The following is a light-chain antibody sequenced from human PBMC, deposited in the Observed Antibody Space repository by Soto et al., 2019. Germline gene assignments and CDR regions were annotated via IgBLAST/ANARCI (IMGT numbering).Light chain of an antibody. J-gene: IGKJ4*01. Sequence: DIVLTQSPLSLSVTPGEPASISCRSSQSLLHTNGYNYLDWYLQKPGQSPQLLIHLASTRVSGVPDRFSGRGSGTDFTLKISGVEAEDVGVYFCMQPLQTPLTFGGGTKVEIK. V-gene: IGKV2-28*01. CDR1: QSLLHTNGYNY. CDR2: LAS. CDR3: MQPLQTPLT.